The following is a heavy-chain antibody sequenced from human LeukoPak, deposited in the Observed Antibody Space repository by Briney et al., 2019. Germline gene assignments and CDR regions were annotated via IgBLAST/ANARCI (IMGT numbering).Heavy chain of an antibody. CDR3: AKTGQLVGAFDY. J-gene: IGHJ4*02. CDR1: GFTFSSYA. V-gene: IGHV3-23*01. Sequence: GGSLRLSCAASGFTFSSYAMSWVRQAPGKGLEWVSAISGSGGCTYYADSVKGRFTISRDNSKNTLYLQMNSLRAEDTAVYYCAKTGQLVGAFDYWGQGTLVTVSS. CDR2: ISGSGGCT. D-gene: IGHD6-6*01.